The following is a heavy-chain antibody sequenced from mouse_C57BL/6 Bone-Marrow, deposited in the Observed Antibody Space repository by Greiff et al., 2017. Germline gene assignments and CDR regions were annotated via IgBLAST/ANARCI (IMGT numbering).Heavy chain of an antibody. J-gene: IGHJ4*01. Sequence: VHVKQSGAELVRPGASVKLSCTASGFNIKDDYMHWVKQRPEQGLEWIGWIDPENGDTEYASKFQGKATITADTSSNTAYLQLSSLTSEDTAVYYCTTKSGYYAMDYWGQGTSVTVSS. CDR1: GFNIKDDY. V-gene: IGHV14-4*01. CDR2: IDPENGDT. CDR3: TTKSGYYAMDY.